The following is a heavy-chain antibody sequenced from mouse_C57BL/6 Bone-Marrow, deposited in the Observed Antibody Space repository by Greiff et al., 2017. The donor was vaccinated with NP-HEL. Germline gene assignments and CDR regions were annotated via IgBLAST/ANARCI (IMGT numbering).Heavy chain of an antibody. J-gene: IGHJ4*01. Sequence: QVQLKQPGAELVKPGASVKMSCKASGYTFTSYWITWVKQRPGQGLEWIGDIYPGSGSTNYIEKFKSKATLTVDTSSSTAYMQLSSLTSEDSAVYYCAREGGLRRYAMDYWGQGTSVTVSS. CDR2: IYPGSGST. CDR1: GYTFTSYW. V-gene: IGHV1-55*01. CDR3: AREGGLRRYAMDY. D-gene: IGHD2-4*01.